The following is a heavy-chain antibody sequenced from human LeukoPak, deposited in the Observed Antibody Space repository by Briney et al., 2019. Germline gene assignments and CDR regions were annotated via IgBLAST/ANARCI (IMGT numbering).Heavy chain of an antibody. J-gene: IGHJ4*02. CDR2: ISGSGGST. V-gene: IGHV3-23*01. D-gene: IGHD5-18*01. Sequence: PGGSLRLSCAASGFTFSSYAMSWVRQAPGKGLEWVSAISGSGGSTYYADSVKGRFTISRDNSKNTLYLQMNSLRAEDTAVYYCAKPPVDTTMVTTDYWGQGTLVTVSS. CDR3: AKPPVDTTMVTTDY. CDR1: GFTFSSYA.